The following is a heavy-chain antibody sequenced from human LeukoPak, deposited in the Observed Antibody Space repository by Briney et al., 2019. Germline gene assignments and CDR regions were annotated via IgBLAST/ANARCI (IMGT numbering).Heavy chain of an antibody. J-gene: IGHJ5*02. V-gene: IGHV4-38-2*01. D-gene: IGHD6-13*01. CDR3: ARVKSIAAAVFDP. Sequence: SETLSLTCAVSGYSISSGYYWGWIRQPPGKGLEWIGSIYHSGSTNYNPSLKSRVTISVDTSKNQFSLKLSSVTAADTAVYYCARVKSIAAAVFDPWGQGTLVTVSS. CDR2: IYHSGST. CDR1: GYSISSGYY.